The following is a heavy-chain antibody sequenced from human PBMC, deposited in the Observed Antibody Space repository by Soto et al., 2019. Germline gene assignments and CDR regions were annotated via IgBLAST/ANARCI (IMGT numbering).Heavy chain of an antibody. V-gene: IGHV4-59*01. D-gene: IGHD2-15*01. CDR3: AGLRGYAGSPIDY. J-gene: IGHJ4*02. Sequence: KSSETLSLTCTVSGGSIISGYWSWIRQPPGKGLEWIGYISYSGNTNHNPSLKSRVTMSVDTPKNQFSLRLSSVTTADTAVYYCAGLRGYAGSPIDYWGQGTLVTVSS. CDR1: GGSIISGY. CDR2: ISYSGNT.